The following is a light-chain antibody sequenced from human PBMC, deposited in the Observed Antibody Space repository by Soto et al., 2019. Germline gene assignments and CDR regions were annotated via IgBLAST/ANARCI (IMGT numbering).Light chain of an antibody. CDR3: QKYNSAPRTWT. Sequence: DIQMTQSPSSLSASVGDRVTITCRASQGISNYLAWYQQKPGKVPKLLIYAASTLQSGVPSRFSGSGSGTDFTLTISSLQPEDVATYYSQKYNSAPRTWTFGQGTKVEIK. CDR2: AAS. CDR1: QGISNY. V-gene: IGKV1-27*01. J-gene: IGKJ1*01.